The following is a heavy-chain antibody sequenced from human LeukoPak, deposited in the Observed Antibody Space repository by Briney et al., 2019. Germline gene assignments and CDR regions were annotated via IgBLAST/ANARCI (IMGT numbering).Heavy chain of an antibody. CDR2: ISSSGNTI. J-gene: IGHJ6*03. D-gene: IGHD3-22*01. Sequence: PGGSLRLSCAASGFTFSDYYMSWIRQAPGKGLEWVSYISSSGNTIYYADSVKGRFTISRDNAKNSLYLQMNSLRAEDTAVYYCARDYYDSSGYYSVYYYMDVWGKGTTVTVSS. CDR1: GFTFSDYY. V-gene: IGHV3-11*04. CDR3: ARDYYDSSGYYSVYYYMDV.